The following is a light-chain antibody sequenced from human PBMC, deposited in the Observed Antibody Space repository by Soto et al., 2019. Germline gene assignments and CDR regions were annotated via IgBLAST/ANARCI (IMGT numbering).Light chain of an antibody. CDR3: QQYDSSPRT. Sequence: EIVLTQSPVTLSLSPRERATLSCEASQSLNNNYLAWYQQKPGQAPRPLIYGASNRATGIPDRFSGSGSGTDFILTISRLEPEDFAVYYCQQYDSSPRTFGQGTKVDIK. CDR2: GAS. V-gene: IGKV3-20*01. J-gene: IGKJ1*01. CDR1: QSLNNNY.